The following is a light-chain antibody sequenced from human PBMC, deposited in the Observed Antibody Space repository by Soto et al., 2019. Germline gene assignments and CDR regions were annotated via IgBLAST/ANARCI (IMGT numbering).Light chain of an antibody. CDR2: GAS. CDR1: QSISTN. J-gene: IGKJ2*01. CDR3: QHYNNWPSMYT. Sequence: EILMTQSPVTLSVSPGEGATLSCRASQSISTNLAWYQQRPGQAPRLLIYGASVRAIGVPARFSGSGSGTDFTLTITSLQSEDFAIYYCQHYNNWPSMYTFGQGTRLDIK. V-gene: IGKV3-15*01.